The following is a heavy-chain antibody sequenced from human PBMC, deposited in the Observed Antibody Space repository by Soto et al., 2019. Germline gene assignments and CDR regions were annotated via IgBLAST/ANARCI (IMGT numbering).Heavy chain of an antibody. CDR3: ARDIWCGEPPRGARMH. J-gene: IGHJ4*02. V-gene: IGHV1-3*01. CDR2: INAGNGNT. CDR1: GYTFTSYA. D-gene: IGHD3-10*01. Sequence: QVQLVQSGAEVKKPGASVKVSCKASGYTFTSYAMHWVRQAPGQRLEWMGWINAGNGNTKYSQKFQGRVTITTDTSASTAYKELSSLRSEETAAYYCARDIWCGEPPRGARMHWGQGALVTVSS.